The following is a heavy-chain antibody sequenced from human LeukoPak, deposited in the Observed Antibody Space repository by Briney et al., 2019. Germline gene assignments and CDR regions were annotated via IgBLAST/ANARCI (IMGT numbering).Heavy chain of an antibody. CDR3: AKDRGIAAAGRVDWFDP. Sequence: GGSLRLSCAASGFTFSSSAMSWVRQAPGKGLEWVSNISGGGSGGSTYYADSVKGRFTISRDNSKNTLYLQMNSLRAEDTAVYYCAKDRGIAAAGRVDWFDPWGQGTLVTVSS. V-gene: IGHV3-23*01. CDR1: GFTFSSSA. CDR2: ISGGGSGGST. J-gene: IGHJ5*02. D-gene: IGHD6-13*01.